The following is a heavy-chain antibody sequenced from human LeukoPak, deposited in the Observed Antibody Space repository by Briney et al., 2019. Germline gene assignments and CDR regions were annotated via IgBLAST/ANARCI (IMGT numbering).Heavy chain of an antibody. CDR2: IYSGGST. Sequence: GGSLRLSCAASGFTVSSNYMSWVRQAPGKGLEWVSVIYSGGSTYYADSVKGRFTISRDNAKNSLYLQMNSLRAEDTAVYYCARSITGGWFDPWGQGTLVTVFS. V-gene: IGHV3-66*01. CDR1: GFTVSSNY. J-gene: IGHJ5*02. CDR3: ARSITGGWFDP. D-gene: IGHD3-16*01.